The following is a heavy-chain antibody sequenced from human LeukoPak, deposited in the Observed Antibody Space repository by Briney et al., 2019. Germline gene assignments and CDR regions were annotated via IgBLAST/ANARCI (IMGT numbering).Heavy chain of an antibody. D-gene: IGHD2-15*01. V-gene: IGHV3-11*01. CDR3: ARDRHCSGGSCRALYYYYYGMDV. CDR1: GFTFSDYY. Sequence: KSGGSLRLSCAASGFTFSDYYMSWIRQAPGKGLEWVSYISSSGSTIYYADSVKGRFTISRDNAKNSLYLQMNSLRAEDTAVYYCARDRHCSGGSCRALYYYYYGMDVWAKGPRSPSP. J-gene: IGHJ6*02. CDR2: ISSSGSTI.